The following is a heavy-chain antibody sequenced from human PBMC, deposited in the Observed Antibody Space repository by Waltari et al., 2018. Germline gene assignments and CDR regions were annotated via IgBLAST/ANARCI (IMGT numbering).Heavy chain of an antibody. CDR1: GFTLSGTW. J-gene: IGHJ4*02. Sequence: EVQLVESGGGLVQPGGSLRLSCAASGFTLSGTWLNLCRQVRGRGVEGVCRIRCDGITINYWDSLKGRFTISRDTAKNTLYLKMNSLRAEDTAVYYCARGADLRGQGILVTVSS. CDR3: ARGADL. V-gene: IGHV3-74*01. CDR2: IRCDGITI. D-gene: IGHD3-3*01.